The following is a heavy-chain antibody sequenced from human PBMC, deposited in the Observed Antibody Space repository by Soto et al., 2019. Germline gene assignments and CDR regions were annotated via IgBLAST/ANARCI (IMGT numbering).Heavy chain of an antibody. J-gene: IGHJ6*03. CDR2: IYYSGST. CDR1: GGSISSYY. V-gene: IGHV4-59*01. Sequence: SETLSLTCTVSGGSISSYYWSWIRQPPGKGLEWIGYIYYSGSTNYNPSLKSRVTISVDTSKNQFSLKLSSVTAADTAVYYCARGRSSSSYISGMWYYYMDVWGRGTTVTASS. D-gene: IGHD6-6*01. CDR3: ARGRSSSSYISGMWYYYMDV.